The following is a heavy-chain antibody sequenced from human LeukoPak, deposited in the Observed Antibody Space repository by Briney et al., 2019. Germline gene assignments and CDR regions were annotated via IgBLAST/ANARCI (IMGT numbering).Heavy chain of an antibody. Sequence: GGSLRLSCAASGFTFSSYGMHWVRQAPGKGLEWVAVIWYDGSNKYYADSVKGRFTISRDNSKNTLYLQMNSLRAEDTAVYYCARDLPSSSWYEGGFDYWGQGTLVTVSS. CDR1: GFTFSSYG. J-gene: IGHJ4*02. D-gene: IGHD6-13*01. V-gene: IGHV3-33*01. CDR2: IWYDGSNK. CDR3: ARDLPSSSWYEGGFDY.